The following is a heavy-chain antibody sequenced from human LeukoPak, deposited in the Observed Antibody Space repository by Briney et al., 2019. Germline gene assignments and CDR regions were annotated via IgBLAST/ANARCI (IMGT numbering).Heavy chain of an antibody. CDR2: IRYDGSNK. V-gene: IGHV3-30*02. D-gene: IGHD6-19*01. Sequence: QAGGSLRHACAASGFTFSSYGMHWVRQAPGKGLEWVAFIRYDGSNKYYADSVKGRFTISRDNSKNTLYLQMNSLRAEDTAVYYCARGGWRRGYFDYWGQGTLVTVSS. CDR3: ARGGWRRGYFDY. J-gene: IGHJ4*02. CDR1: GFTFSSYG.